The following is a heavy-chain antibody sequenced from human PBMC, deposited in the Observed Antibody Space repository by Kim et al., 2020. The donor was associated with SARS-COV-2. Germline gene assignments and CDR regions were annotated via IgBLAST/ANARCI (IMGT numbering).Heavy chain of an antibody. CDR1: GFTFSSYW. V-gene: IGHV3-74*01. D-gene: IGHD2-15*01. J-gene: IGHJ5*02. CDR3: ARKDCSGGSCAFDP. Sequence: GGSLRLSCAASGFTFSSYWMHWLRQAPGKGLMWVSRINGDGSDTAYADSVKGRFTISRDNAKNTLYLQMNSLRAEDTALYYCARKDCSGGSCAFDPWGRGTLVTVSS. CDR2: INGDGSDT.